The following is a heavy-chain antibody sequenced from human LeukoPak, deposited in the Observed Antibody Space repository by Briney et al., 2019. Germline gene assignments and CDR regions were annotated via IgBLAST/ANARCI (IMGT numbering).Heavy chain of an antibody. CDR1: GFPFSSYG. J-gene: IGHJ6*02. Sequence: GGSLRLSCAASGFPFSSYGMHWVRQAPGKGLEWVAAISYDGTNKYYADSVKGRFTISRDNSKNTLYLQMNSLRAEDTAVYYCASGSRLWSGYVYYYYYYGMDVWGQGTTVTVSS. D-gene: IGHD3-3*01. CDR2: ISYDGTNK. CDR3: ASGSRLWSGYVYYYYYYGMDV. V-gene: IGHV3-30*03.